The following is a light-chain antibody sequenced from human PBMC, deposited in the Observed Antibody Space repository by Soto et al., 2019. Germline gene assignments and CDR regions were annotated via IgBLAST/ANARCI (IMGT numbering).Light chain of an antibody. CDR1: QSVSNSF. CDR2: GAS. CDR3: QQYSSSPPT. Sequence: EIVLTQSPGTLSLSPGERATLSCRARQSVSNSFLAWYQQKPGQAPRLLIYGASSRATGIPYRFSGSGSGTDFTLTISRLEPEDFAVYYCQQYSSSPPTFGQGTKVEIK. J-gene: IGKJ1*01. V-gene: IGKV3-20*01.